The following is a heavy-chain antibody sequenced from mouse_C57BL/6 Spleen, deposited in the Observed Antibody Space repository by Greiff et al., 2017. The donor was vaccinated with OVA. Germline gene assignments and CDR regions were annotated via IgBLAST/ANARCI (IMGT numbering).Heavy chain of an antibody. CDR1: GYTFTSYW. D-gene: IGHD2-2*01. Sequence: QVQLQQPGAELVKPGASVKMSCKASGYTFTSYWITWVKQRPGQGLEWIGDIYPGSGSTNYNEKFKSKATLTVDTSSSTAYLQLSSLTSDDSAVYYCARGGYYVYDEAWFAYWGQGTLVTVSA. J-gene: IGHJ3*01. CDR3: ARGGYYVYDEAWFAY. CDR2: IYPGSGST. V-gene: IGHV1-55*01.